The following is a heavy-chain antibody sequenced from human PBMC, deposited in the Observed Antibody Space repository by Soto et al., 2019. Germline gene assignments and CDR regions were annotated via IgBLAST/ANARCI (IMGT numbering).Heavy chain of an antibody. Sequence: SETLSLTCTVSGVSISSSNYYWGWIRQPPRQGLEYIGSIYNSGRTHYNPSLKRPVTISVDTSKNQFSLKLSSVSAADTAVYYCARHLGCERDSCPDDGFDIWGQGTMVTVSS. D-gene: IGHD2-2*01. CDR1: GVSISSSNYY. V-gene: IGHV4-39*01. J-gene: IGHJ3*02. CDR2: IYNSGRT. CDR3: ARHLGCERDSCPDDGFDI.